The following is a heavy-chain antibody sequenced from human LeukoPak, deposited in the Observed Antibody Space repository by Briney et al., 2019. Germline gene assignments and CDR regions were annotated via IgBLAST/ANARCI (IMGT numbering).Heavy chain of an antibody. CDR3: ARDNVVEYCSSTSCPEGWFDP. Sequence: PWETLSLTCTVSGGFISSYYWSWIRLPPGKGLEWIGYIYYSGSTNYNPSLKSRVTISVDTSKNQFSLKLSSVTAADTAVYYCARDNVVEYCSSTSCPEGWFDPWGQGTLVTVSS. V-gene: IGHV4-59*01. CDR2: IYYSGST. J-gene: IGHJ5*02. D-gene: IGHD2-2*01. CDR1: GGFISSYY.